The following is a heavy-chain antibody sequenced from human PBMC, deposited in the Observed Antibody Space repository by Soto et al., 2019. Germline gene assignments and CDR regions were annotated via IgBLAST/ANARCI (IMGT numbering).Heavy chain of an antibody. CDR3: AGGYGGYADY. CDR1: GVSISSGGYS. Sequence: PSETLSLTCAVSGVSISSGGYSWSWIRQPPGKGLEWMGYIYQSGSSYYNPSLRSRVTISVDRSKNQFSLKLSSVTAADTAVYYCAGGYGGYADYWGQGTLVHRLL. V-gene: IGHV4-30-2*01. J-gene: IGHJ4*02. D-gene: IGHD5-12*01. CDR2: IYQSGSS.